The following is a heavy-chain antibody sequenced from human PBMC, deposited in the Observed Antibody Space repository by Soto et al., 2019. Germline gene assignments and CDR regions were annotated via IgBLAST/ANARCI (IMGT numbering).Heavy chain of an antibody. D-gene: IGHD2-2*01. CDR2: IYHSGSA. CDR3: ARGRLLPAVNFDF. V-gene: IGHV4-30-2*01. Sequence: SETLSRTCAVSGDSISSGGYSWNWIRQPPGKGLEWIGYIYHSGSASYNPSLKSRVTISVDGSKNHFSLQLTSVTAADTAVYYCARGRLLPAVNFDFWGQGALVTVSS. CDR1: GDSISSGGYS. J-gene: IGHJ4*02.